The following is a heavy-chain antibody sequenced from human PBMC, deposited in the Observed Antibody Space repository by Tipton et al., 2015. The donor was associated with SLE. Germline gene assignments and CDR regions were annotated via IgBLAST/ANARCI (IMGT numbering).Heavy chain of an antibody. V-gene: IGHV4-59*01. CDR3: ARGGYGSGSYYNWFDY. Sequence: TLSLTCAVSGGSISGYYWNWIRQPPGKGLEWIGYIFYTGSTNYNPSLKSRVTISVNTSRNQFSLKLTSVTAADTAVYSCARGGYGSGSYYNWFDYWGQGTLVTVSS. CDR1: GGSISGYY. CDR2: IFYTGST. J-gene: IGHJ4*02. D-gene: IGHD3-10*01.